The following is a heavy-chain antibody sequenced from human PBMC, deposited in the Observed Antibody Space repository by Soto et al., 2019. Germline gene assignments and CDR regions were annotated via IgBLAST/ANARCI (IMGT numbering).Heavy chain of an antibody. Sequence: QAGGSLRLSCSSSGFTFRTYEMTWVRQAPGKGLEWVSHISSSGSTVYYADSVKGRFTISRDNAKNSLYLQMNSLRAEDTAVYYCARRISTSDKFDPWGQGTLVTV. J-gene: IGHJ5*02. D-gene: IGHD1-20*01. CDR3: ARRISTSDKFDP. V-gene: IGHV3-48*03. CDR2: ISSSGSTV. CDR1: GFTFRTYE.